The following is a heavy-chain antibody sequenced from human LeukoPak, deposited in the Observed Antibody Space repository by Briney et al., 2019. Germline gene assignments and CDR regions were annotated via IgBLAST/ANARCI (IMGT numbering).Heavy chain of an antibody. CDR3: AKEIRPNDY. D-gene: IGHD4-17*01. CDR2: IDISGSNT. Sequence: PGGSLRLSCAPSGVTFISHAMSSGRQAPGKGLEWVSSIDISGSNTYYADSVKGRFTISRDNSKNTVYLHMNSLRPDDTAVYYCAKEIRPNDYWGQGTLVTVSS. J-gene: IGHJ4*02. V-gene: IGHV3-23*05. CDR1: GVTFISHA.